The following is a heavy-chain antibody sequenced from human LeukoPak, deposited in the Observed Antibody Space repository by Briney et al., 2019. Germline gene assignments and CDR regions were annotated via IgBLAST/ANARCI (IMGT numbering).Heavy chain of an antibody. V-gene: IGHV4-34*01. CDR3: ARQAAVPGEEKFDY. J-gene: IGHJ4*02. CDR2: INHSGST. Sequence: SETLSLTCGVYSGSFSGYYRSWIGQPHGKGLEWFGEINHSGSTNYNPSLKSRVTISVDTSKNQFSLKLNSVTAADTAVHYCARQAAVPGEEKFDYWGQGSLVTVSS. CDR1: SGSFSGYY. D-gene: IGHD6-19*01.